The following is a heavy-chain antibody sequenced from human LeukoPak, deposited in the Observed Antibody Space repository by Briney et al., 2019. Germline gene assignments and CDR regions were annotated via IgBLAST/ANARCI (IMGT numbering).Heavy chain of an antibody. CDR3: ARHWGSGTDDYYGMDV. D-gene: IGHD3-16*01. CDR1: GGSISSYY. CDR2: IYYSGST. V-gene: IGHV4-59*08. J-gene: IGHJ6*02. Sequence: PSETLSLTCTVSGGSISSYYWSRIRQPPGKGLEWIGYIYYSGSTNYNPSLKSRVTISVDTSKNQFSLKLSSVTAADTAVYYCARHWGSGTDDYYGMDVWGQGTTVTVSS.